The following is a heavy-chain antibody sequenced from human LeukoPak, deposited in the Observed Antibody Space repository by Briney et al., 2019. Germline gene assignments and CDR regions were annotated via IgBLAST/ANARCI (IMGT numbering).Heavy chain of an antibody. CDR3: ATIASHDFWSGEMNYYYYMDV. J-gene: IGHJ6*03. V-gene: IGHV1-24*01. CDR2: FDPEDGET. D-gene: IGHD3-3*01. CDR1: GYTFTSYD. Sequence: GASVKVSCKASGYTFTSYDINWVRQAPGKGLEWMGGFDPEDGETIYAQKFQGRVTMTEDTSTDTAYMELSSLRSEDTAVYYCATIASHDFWSGEMNYYYYMDVWGKGTTVTVSS.